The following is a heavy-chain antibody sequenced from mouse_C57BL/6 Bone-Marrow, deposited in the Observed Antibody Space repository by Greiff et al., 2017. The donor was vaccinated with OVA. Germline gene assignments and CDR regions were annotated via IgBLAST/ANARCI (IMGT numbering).Heavy chain of an antibody. J-gene: IGHJ1*03. V-gene: IGHV5-4*03. CDR2: ISDGGSYT. Sequence: EVNVVESGGGLVKPGGSLKLSCAASGFTFSSYAMSWVRQTPEKRLEWVATISDGGSYTYYPDNVKGRFTISRDNAKNNLYLQMSHLKSEDTAMYYCAFDGYYWYFDVWGTGTTVTVSS. CDR1: GFTFSSYA. CDR3: AFDGYYWYFDV. D-gene: IGHD2-3*01.